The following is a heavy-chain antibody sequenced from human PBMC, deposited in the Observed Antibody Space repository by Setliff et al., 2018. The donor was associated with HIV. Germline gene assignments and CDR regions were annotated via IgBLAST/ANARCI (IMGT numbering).Heavy chain of an antibody. CDR2: IYYTGNT. Sequence: SETLSLTCTVSGGSVGSSSYYWAWIRQPPGKGLEWIGSIYYTGNTKYNPSLESRVTFSIDMSENQFSLRLASVTAADTAIYYCARDDSIVLVPAIMRGDGFDFWGQGRMVTVSS. V-gene: IGHV4-39*07. J-gene: IGHJ3*01. CDR1: GGSVGSSSYY. D-gene: IGHD2-2*01. CDR3: ARDDSIVLVPAIMRGDGFDF.